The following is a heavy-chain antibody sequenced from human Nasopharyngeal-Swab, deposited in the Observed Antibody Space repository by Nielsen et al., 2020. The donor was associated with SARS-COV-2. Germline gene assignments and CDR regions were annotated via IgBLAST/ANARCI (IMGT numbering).Heavy chain of an antibody. V-gene: IGHV1-3*01. J-gene: IGHJ4*02. CDR2: ISAGNGNT. Sequence: WVRQAPGQGLEWMGWISAGNGNTKYSQKFQGRVTITRDTSASTAYMELSSLRSEDTAVYYCARDRRGVLALGYWGQGTLVTVSS. CDR3: ARDRRGVLALGY. D-gene: IGHD3-10*01.